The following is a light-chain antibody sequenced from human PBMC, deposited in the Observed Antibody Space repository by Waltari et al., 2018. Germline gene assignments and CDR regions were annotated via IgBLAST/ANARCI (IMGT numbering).Light chain of an antibody. CDR3: QTGGHGTWV. CDR2: LNADGSH. Sequence: QLPEKGPRFLMKLNADGSHSRGAEIPDRFAGSSSGAERYLTISSLQHEDEADYYCQTGGHGTWVFGGGTKLTVL. J-gene: IGLJ3*02. V-gene: IGLV4-69*01.